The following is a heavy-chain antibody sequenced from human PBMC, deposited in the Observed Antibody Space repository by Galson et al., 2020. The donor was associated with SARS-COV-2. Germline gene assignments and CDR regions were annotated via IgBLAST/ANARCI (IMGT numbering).Heavy chain of an antibody. J-gene: IGHJ1*01. CDR3: ARYPRRGSSGNYGQIQD. V-gene: IGHV4-39*07. CDR1: GGSMTSGHNY. Sequence: SETLSLTCTVSGGSMTSGHNYWGWIRQPPGKGLEWIGSIYYSGATYYNPSFQSRVTVAAATPRNQFSLRLNSVTAADTAVYFCARYPRRGSSGNYGQIQDWGQGTLVTVSS. CDR2: IYYSGAT. D-gene: IGHD3-22*01.